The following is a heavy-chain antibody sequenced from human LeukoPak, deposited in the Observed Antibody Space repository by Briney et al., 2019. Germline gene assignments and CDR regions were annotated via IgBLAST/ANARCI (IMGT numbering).Heavy chain of an antibody. CDR3: HASYGSGSYSPYYYYYGMDV. CDR1: GGSFSGYY. J-gene: IGHJ6*02. D-gene: IGHD3-10*01. Sequence: PSETLSLTCAVYGGSFSGYYWSWIRQPPGKGLEWIGEINHSGSTNYNPSLKSRVTISADTSKNQFSLKLSSVTAADTAVYYCHASYGSGSYSPYYYYYGMDVWGQGTTVTVSS. V-gene: IGHV4-34*01. CDR2: INHSGST.